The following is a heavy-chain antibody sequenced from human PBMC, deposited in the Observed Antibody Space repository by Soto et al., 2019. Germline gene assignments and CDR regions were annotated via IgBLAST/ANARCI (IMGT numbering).Heavy chain of an antibody. D-gene: IGHD2-2*01. J-gene: IGHJ3*02. V-gene: IGHV3-30-3*01. CDR3: ARLVGSREVPAALGGFDS. CDR1: GFTFSHYP. Sequence: QGQLVESGRDMVQPGRSLRLSCAASGFTFSHYPMHWVRQAPGKGLEWVAAISYDGSDKYYADSLKGRFTISRDNPRNTRYRQLESVTTDDTAVYYCARLVGSREVPAALGGFDSWGRGTRVTVSS. CDR2: ISYDGSDK.